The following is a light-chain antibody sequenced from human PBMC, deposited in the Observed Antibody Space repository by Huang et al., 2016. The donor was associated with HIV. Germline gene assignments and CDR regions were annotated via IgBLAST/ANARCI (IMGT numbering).Light chain of an antibody. J-gene: IGKJ1*01. CDR1: QSVSSN. CDR2: GAS. V-gene: IGKV3-15*01. Sequence: EIVMTQSPATLSVSPGERATLSCRARQSVSSNLAWYQQKPGQAPRLLIYGASTRATGSPARFSGSGSGTEFTLTISSLQSEDVAVYYGQQYNNWPPWTFGQGTKVEIK. CDR3: QQYNNWPPWT.